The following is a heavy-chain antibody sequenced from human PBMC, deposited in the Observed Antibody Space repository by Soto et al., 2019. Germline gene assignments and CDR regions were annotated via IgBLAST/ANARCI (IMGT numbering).Heavy chain of an antibody. CDR1: GGSFSGYY. Sequence: SETLSLTCAVYGGSFSGYYWSWIRQPPGKGLEWIGEINHSGSTNYNPSLKSRVTISVDTSKNQFSLKLSSVTAADTAVYYCARGRPYYDFWSGPYGMDVWGQGTTVT. J-gene: IGHJ6*02. V-gene: IGHV4-34*01. CDR2: INHSGST. D-gene: IGHD3-3*01. CDR3: ARGRPYYDFWSGPYGMDV.